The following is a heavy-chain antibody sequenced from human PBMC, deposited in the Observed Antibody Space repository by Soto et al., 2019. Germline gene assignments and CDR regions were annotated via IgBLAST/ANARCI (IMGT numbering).Heavy chain of an antibody. CDR3: ARRYGGAFDI. D-gene: IGHD4-17*01. V-gene: IGHV4-59*08. CDR1: GGSISSYY. CDR2: IYYSGST. J-gene: IGHJ3*02. Sequence: QVQLQESGPGLVKPSETLSLTCTVSGGSISSYYWSWIRQPPGKGLEWIGYIYYSGSTNYNPSLKRRVPIAVDTSKNPFSLKLRSVTAADTAVYYCARRYGGAFDIWGPGTMVTVSS.